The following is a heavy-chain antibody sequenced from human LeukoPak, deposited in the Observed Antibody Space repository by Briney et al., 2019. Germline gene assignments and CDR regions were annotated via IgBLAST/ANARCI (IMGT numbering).Heavy chain of an antibody. CDR3: ARRFISGYDHFDY. V-gene: IGHV5-51*01. D-gene: IGHD5-12*01. Sequence: GESLKISCKGSGYSFTSYWIGWVRQMPGKGLEWMGIIYPGDSDTRYSPSFQGQVTISADKSISTAYLQWSSLRASDTAMYYWARRFISGYDHFDYWGQGTLVTVSS. CDR2: IYPGDSDT. CDR1: GYSFTSYW. J-gene: IGHJ4*02.